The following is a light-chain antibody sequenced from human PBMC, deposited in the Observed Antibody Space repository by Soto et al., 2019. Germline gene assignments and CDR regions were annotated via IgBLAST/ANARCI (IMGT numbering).Light chain of an antibody. Sequence: EIVLTQSPATLSLSPGERATLSCSASQSVSIYLAWYQQKPGQAPRLLIYHESNRATGVPTRFSGSGSGIDFTLTISSLVPEDFAVYYCQQSSNWTLPFGGGTKVETK. V-gene: IGKV3-11*01. CDR1: QSVSIY. J-gene: IGKJ4*01. CDR2: HES. CDR3: QQSSNWTLP.